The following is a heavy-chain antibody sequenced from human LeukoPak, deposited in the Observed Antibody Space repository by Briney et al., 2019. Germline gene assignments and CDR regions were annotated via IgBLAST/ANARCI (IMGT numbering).Heavy chain of an antibody. V-gene: IGHV4-59*01. CDR2: IYYSGST. Sequence: PSETLSLTCTVSGGSISCYYWSWIRQPPGKGLEWIGYIYYSGSTNYNPSLKSRVTISVDTSKNQFSLKLSSVTAADTAAYYCARWGTYYDILTVPGWFDPWGQGTLVTVSS. CDR3: ARWGTYYDILTVPGWFDP. J-gene: IGHJ5*02. D-gene: IGHD3-9*01. CDR1: GGSISCYY.